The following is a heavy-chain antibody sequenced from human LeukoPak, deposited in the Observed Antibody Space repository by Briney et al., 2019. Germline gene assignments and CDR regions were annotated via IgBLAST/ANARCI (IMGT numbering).Heavy chain of an antibody. Sequence: SQTLSLTCSISGDRVSSNSAAWNGIRQSPSRGLEWLGRTYYRSKWYNDYAVSVKSRITINPDTSKNRFSLQLNSVTPEDTAVYYCARESSSSSLHFDYWGQGTLVTVSS. CDR3: ARESSSSSLHFDY. CDR2: TYYRSKWYN. J-gene: IGHJ4*02. CDR1: GDRVSSNSAA. V-gene: IGHV6-1*01. D-gene: IGHD6-6*01.